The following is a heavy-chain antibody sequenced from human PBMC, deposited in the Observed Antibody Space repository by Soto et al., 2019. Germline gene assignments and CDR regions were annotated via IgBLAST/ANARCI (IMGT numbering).Heavy chain of an antibody. J-gene: IGHJ4*02. CDR2: IKQDGSEK. V-gene: IGHV3-7*01. Sequence: GGALRVSCAASGFTCSSYWMSWVRQAPGKGLEWVANIKQDGSEKYYVDSVKGRFTISRDNAKNSLYLQMNSLRAEDTAVYYCARDLELVLDYWGQGTLVTVSS. CDR1: GFTCSSYW. CDR3: ARDLELVLDY. D-gene: IGHD6-6*01.